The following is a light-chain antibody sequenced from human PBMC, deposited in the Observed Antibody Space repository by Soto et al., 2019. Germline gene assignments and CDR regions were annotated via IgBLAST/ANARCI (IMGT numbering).Light chain of an antibody. V-gene: IGLV2-14*01. Sequence: QSALTQPASVSGSPGQSITISCTGTSSDVGGYNYVSWYQQHPGKAPKLMIYEVSNRPSGVSNRFSGSKSGNTASLTISGLRAEDEVDYYCSSYTSSSTRVFGGGTKLPVL. CDR1: SSDVGGYNY. CDR2: EVS. CDR3: SSYTSSSTRV. J-gene: IGLJ3*02.